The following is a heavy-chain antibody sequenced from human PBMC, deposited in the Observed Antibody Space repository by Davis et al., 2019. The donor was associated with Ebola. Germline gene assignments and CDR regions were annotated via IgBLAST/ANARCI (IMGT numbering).Heavy chain of an antibody. CDR1: GYIFTSYD. D-gene: IGHD2-2*01. CDR3: ARRRWSSNGCIFS. V-gene: IGHV1-8*01. Sequence: AASVKVSCKASGYIFTSYDINWVRQATGQGLEWMGWMNPNSGNTGYARKFQDRVTMTRDTSMNTAYMELSSLRSEDTAVYYCARRRWSSNGCIFSWGQGTMVTVSS. J-gene: IGHJ3*01. CDR2: MNPNSGNT.